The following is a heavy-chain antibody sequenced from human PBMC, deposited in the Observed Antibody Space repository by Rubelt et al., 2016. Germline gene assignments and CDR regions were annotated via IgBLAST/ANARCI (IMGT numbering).Heavy chain of an antibody. CDR1: GYSLSSGYY. CDR2: IYYSGST. J-gene: IGHJ4*02. CDR3: AREGIAAVGFDY. V-gene: IGHV4-61*01. D-gene: IGHD6-25*01. Sequence: QVQLQESGPGLVKPSETLSLTCTVSGYSLSSGYYWGWIRQHPGKGLDWIGYIYYSGSTNYNPSLKSRVIISVDTAKDQFCLKLSSVTAADTVVYYCAREGIAAVGFDYWGQGTLVTVSS.